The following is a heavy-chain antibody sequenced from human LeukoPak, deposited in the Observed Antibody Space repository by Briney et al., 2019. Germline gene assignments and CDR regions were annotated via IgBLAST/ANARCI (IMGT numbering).Heavy chain of an antibody. J-gene: IGHJ5*02. CDR1: GFSLSTARRG. CDR3: ARRGYSSSWYDSWFDP. CDR2: IFSNDEK. D-gene: IGHD6-13*01. V-gene: IGHV2-26*01. Sequence: SGPTLVNPTEPLTLTCTVSGFSLSTARRGVSWIRQPPGKALEWLAHIFSNDEKSYSTSLKSRLTISKDTSKSQVVLTMTNMDPVDTATYYCARRGYSSSWYDSWFDPWGQGTLVTVSP.